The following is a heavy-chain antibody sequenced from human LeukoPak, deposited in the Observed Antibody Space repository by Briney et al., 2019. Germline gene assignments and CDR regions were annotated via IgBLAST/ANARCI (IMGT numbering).Heavy chain of an antibody. CDR3: ARVPVAGTIDY. J-gene: IGHJ4*02. D-gene: IGHD6-19*01. CDR2: MNPNSGNT. V-gene: IGHV1-8*02. Sequence: ASVKVSCKASGYTFTGYYMHWVRQATGQGLEWMGWMNPNSGNTGYAQKFQGRVTMTRNTSISTAYMELSSLRSEDTAVYYCARVPVAGTIDYWGQGTLVTVSS. CDR1: GYTFTGYY.